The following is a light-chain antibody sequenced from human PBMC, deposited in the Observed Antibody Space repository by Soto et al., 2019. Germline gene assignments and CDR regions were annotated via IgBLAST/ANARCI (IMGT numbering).Light chain of an antibody. Sequence: DIQMTQSPSSLSASVGDRVTITCQASQDITNYLNWYQQKPGKAPQLLIYDASNLETGVPSRFSGSGSGPDFTVTISSLQPEDIATYYCQQYDYLPLTFGGGTKVEIE. CDR1: QDITNY. CDR3: QQYDYLPLT. J-gene: IGKJ4*01. V-gene: IGKV1-33*01. CDR2: DAS.